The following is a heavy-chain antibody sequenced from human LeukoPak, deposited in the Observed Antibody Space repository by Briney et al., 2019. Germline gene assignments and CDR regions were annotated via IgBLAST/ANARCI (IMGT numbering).Heavy chain of an antibody. J-gene: IGHJ5*02. V-gene: IGHV4-4*07. CDR3: ARVRLYLGTEWFDP. D-gene: IGHD5-18*01. CDR2: IYTSGST. CDR1: GGSISSYY. Sequence: PSETLSLTCTVSGGSISSYYWSWIRQPAGKGLEWIGRIYTSGSTNYNPSLKSRVTMSVDTSKNQFSLKLSSVTAADTAVYYCARVRLYLGTEWFDPWGQGTLVTVYS.